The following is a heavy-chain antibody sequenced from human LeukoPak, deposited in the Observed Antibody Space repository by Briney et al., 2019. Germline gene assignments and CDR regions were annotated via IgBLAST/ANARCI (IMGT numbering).Heavy chain of an antibody. Sequence: GGSLRLSCAASGFTFSSYSMNWVRQAPGKGLEWVANIKQDGSEKYYVDSVKGRFTISRDNAKNSLCLQMNSLRAEDTAVYYCARLYCSSTNCPGFDPWGQGTLVTVSS. D-gene: IGHD2-2*01. CDR1: GFTFSSYS. CDR2: IKQDGSEK. J-gene: IGHJ5*02. V-gene: IGHV3-7*03. CDR3: ARLYCSSTNCPGFDP.